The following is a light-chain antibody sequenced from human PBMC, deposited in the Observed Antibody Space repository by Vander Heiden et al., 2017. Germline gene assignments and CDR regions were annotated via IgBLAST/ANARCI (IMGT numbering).Light chain of an antibody. CDR3: QKYDDDPWT. CDR1: QDIGTY. Sequence: DIQMTQSPSSLSASVGDRVTITCRASQDIGTYLAWYQQKPGKVPQLLIYSASTLQWGVSSRFSGSGSGTDFALTISGLQPEDVATYYCQKYDDDPWTFGPGTKVEVK. J-gene: IGKJ1*01. V-gene: IGKV1-27*01. CDR2: SAS.